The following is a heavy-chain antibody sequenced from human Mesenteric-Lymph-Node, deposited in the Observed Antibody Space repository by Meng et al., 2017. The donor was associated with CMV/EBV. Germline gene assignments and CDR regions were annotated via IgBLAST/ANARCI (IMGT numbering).Heavy chain of an antibody. CDR2: IIPILGIA. CDR1: GGTFSSYT. J-gene: IGHJ5*02. V-gene: IGHV1-69*02. Sequence: QVQLVQSGAEVNKPGSPVKVSCKASGGTFSSYTISWVRQAPGQGLEWMGRIIPILGIANYAQKFQGRVTITADKSTSTAYMELSRLRSEDTAVYYCAGGIAAAGSRWFDPWGQGTLVTVSS. CDR3: AGGIAAAGSRWFDP. D-gene: IGHD6-13*01.